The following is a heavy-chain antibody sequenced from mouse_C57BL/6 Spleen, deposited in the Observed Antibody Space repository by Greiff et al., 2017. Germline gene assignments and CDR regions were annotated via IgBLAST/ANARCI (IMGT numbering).Heavy chain of an antibody. V-gene: IGHV1-85*01. D-gene: IGHD1-1*01. J-gene: IGHJ1*03. CDR3: ARCRYYGSSYWYFDV. Sequence: VQLQQSGPELVKPGASVKLSCKASGYTFTSYDINWVKQRPGQGLEWIGWIYPRDGSTKYNEKFKGKATLTVDTSSSTAYMELHSLTSEDSAVYFGARCRYYGSSYWYFDVWGTGTTVTVSS. CDR1: GYTFTSYD. CDR2: IYPRDGST.